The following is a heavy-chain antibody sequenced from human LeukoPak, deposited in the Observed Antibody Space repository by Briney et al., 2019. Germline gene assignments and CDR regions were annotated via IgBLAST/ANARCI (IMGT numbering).Heavy chain of an antibody. J-gene: IGHJ4*02. D-gene: IGHD3-10*01. Sequence: SGPTLVNPTPDPTLTCTFSGFSLRTSGGGGGGIRQPPGKALGWLAPIYWNDDKRYSPSLKSRLTITKDTSKNQVVLIMTNMDPVDTATYFCAHILLWFGEERHFDYWGQGTLVTVSS. CDR1: GFSLRTSGGG. CDR3: AHILLWFGEERHFDY. CDR2: IYWNDDK. V-gene: IGHV2-5*01.